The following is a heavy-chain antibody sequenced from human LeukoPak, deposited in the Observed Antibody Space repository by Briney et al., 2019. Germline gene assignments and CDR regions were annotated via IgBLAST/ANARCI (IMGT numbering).Heavy chain of an antibody. CDR3: ARHRDYYDT. D-gene: IGHD3-22*01. CDR1: GSSINNNF. CDR2: IYSSGSA. Sequence: SETLSLTCTVSGSSINNNFWTWIRQPPGKGLEWIGYIYSSGSANYNPSIKSRVIISGDTSKNQISLKLTSVTAADTAVYSCARHRDYYDTWGRGTLVTVSS. J-gene: IGHJ4*01. V-gene: IGHV4-59*08.